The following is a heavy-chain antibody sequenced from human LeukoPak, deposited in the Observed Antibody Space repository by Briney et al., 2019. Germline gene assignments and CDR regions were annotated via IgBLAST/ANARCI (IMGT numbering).Heavy chain of an antibody. J-gene: IGHJ4*02. D-gene: IGHD5-18*01. CDR2: INPNSGGT. Sequence: ASVKVSCKASGYTFTGYYMHWVRQAPGQGREWMGWINPNSGGTNYAQKFQGRVTMTRDTSIRTAYMELSRLRSDDTAVYYCAREKNRSLGYSYGLGYWGQGTLVTVSS. V-gene: IGHV1-2*02. CDR1: GYTFTGYY. CDR3: AREKNRSLGYSYGLGY.